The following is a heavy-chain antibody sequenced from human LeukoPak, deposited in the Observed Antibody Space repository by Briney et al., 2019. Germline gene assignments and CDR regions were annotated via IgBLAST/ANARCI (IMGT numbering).Heavy chain of an antibody. D-gene: IGHD2-2*02. V-gene: IGHV3-48*01. J-gene: IGHJ1*01. Sequence: GGSLRLSCAASGFTFSSYSMNWVRQAPGKGLEWVSYISSSSSTIYYADSVKGRFTISRDNAKHSLYLQMNSLRAEDTAVYYCARGGYCSSTSCYTAEYFQHWGQGTLVTVSS. CDR1: GFTFSSYS. CDR3: ARGGYCSSTSCYTAEYFQH. CDR2: ISSSSSTI.